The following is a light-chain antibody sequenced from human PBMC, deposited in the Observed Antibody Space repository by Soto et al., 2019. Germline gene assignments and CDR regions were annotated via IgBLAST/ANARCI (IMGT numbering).Light chain of an antibody. V-gene: IGLV2-14*01. J-gene: IGLJ3*02. Sequence: QSVLTQPASVSGSPGQLMTISCTGTSSDVGSGNFVSWFQQHPGKAPKLMIYEVTNRPSGVSYRFSGSKSGNTASLTISGLQAEDEADYYCSSFTTTNTWVFGGGTKLTVL. CDR3: SSFTTTNTWV. CDR1: SSDVGSGNF. CDR2: EVT.